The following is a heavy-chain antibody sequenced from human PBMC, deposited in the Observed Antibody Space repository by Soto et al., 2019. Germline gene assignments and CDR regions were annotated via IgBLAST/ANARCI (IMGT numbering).Heavy chain of an antibody. CDR2: VYNSGST. V-gene: IGHV4-59*01. CDR1: GGSISSNY. CDR3: ARYPRDAVAGSTLDN. Sequence: PSETLSRTCTVSGGSISSNYWTWSRQPPGKGLEWIGYVYNSGSTNYNPSLKSRVTISEDTSKSQFSLKVNSMSAADTAVSYSARYPRDAVAGSTLDNWGPGILVNVSS. J-gene: IGHJ4*01. D-gene: IGHD2-15*01.